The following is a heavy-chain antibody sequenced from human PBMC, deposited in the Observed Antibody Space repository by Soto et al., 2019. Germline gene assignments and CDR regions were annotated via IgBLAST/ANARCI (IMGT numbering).Heavy chain of an antibody. CDR3: ARDIVVVVAATPGLDYYYYGMDV. J-gene: IGHJ6*02. CDR1: GFTFSSYW. CDR2: IKSDGSST. V-gene: IGHV3-74*01. Sequence: GGSLRLSCAASGFTFSSYWMHWVRQAPGKGLVWVSRIKSDGSSTTYADSVKGRFTISRDNAKNTVYLQMNSLRAEDTAVYYCARDIVVVVAATPGLDYYYYGMDVWGQGTTVTVSS. D-gene: IGHD2-15*01.